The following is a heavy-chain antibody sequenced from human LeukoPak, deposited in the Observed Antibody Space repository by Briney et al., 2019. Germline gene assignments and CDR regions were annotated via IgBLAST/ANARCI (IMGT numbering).Heavy chain of an antibody. CDR2: ISAYNGNT. Sequence: ASVKVSCKASGYTFTGYYMHWVRQAPGQGLEWMGWISAYNGNTNYAQKLQGRVTMTTDTSTSTAYMELRSLRSDDTAVYYCARDSPAVAGTFWYFDLWGRGTLVTVSS. D-gene: IGHD6-19*01. V-gene: IGHV1-18*04. CDR1: GYTFTGYY. J-gene: IGHJ2*01. CDR3: ARDSPAVAGTFWYFDL.